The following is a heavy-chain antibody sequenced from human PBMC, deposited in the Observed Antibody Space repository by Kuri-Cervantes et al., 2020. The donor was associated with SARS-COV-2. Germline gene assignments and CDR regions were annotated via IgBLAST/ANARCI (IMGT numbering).Heavy chain of an antibody. J-gene: IGHJ4*02. Sequence: GGSLRLSCAASGFTFSSYVMSWVRQAPGKGLEWVSAISGSGGSTYYADSVKGRFTISRDNSKNTLYLQMNSLRAEDTAVYYCAKRPAVVRSFDYWGQGTLVTVSS. D-gene: IGHD2-15*01. V-gene: IGHV3-23*01. CDR1: GFTFSSYV. CDR2: ISGSGGST. CDR3: AKRPAVVRSFDY.